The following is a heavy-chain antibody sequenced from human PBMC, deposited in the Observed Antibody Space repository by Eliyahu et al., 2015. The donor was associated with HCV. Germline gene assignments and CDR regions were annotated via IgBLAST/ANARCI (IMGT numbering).Heavy chain of an antibody. J-gene: IGHJ6*03. V-gene: IGHV3-9*01. CDR1: GFXFGDYG. CDR3: AKDVENTHYYYMDV. Sequence: EGQLVESGGGLVQPGRSLRLXCAASGFXFGDYGMHWGRQAPGKGLEWVSGISWNSGSIHYAASVKGRFTIFRDNAKNSLYLQMNSLRPEDTALYYCAKDVENTHYYYMDVWGKGTTVTVPS. D-gene: IGHD1/OR15-1a*01. CDR2: ISWNSGSI.